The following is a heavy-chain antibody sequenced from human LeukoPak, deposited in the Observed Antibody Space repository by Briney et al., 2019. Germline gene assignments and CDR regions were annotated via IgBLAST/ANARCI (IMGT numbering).Heavy chain of an antibody. V-gene: IGHV5-51*01. J-gene: IGHJ3*02. CDR3: ARSPRDGYHDAFDI. CDR2: IYPADSDT. CDR1: GHSFTNYW. Sequence: PGESLRISCKGSGHSFTNYWITWVRQMPGKGLEWMGIIYPADSDTKYSPSFQGQVTISADKSITTAYLQWSGLKASDTAMYYCARSPRDGYHDAFDIWGQGTMVTVSS. D-gene: IGHD5-24*01.